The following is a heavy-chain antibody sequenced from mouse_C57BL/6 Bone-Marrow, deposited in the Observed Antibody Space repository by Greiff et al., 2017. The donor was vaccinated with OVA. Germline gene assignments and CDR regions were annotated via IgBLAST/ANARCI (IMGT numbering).Heavy chain of an antibody. CDR2: INPNYVTT. CDR3: ASECAMDH. CDR1: GYSFTDYN. J-gene: IGHJ4*01. D-gene: IGHD6-1*01. Sequence: EVQLMESGPELVQPGASVKISCKASGYSFTDYNMNWVKQSNGKRLEWIGVINPNYVTTSYNQKFKGKATLTVDQSSSTAYMQLNSLTSEDSAVYYCASECAMDHWGEGTSVTVSS. V-gene: IGHV1-39*01.